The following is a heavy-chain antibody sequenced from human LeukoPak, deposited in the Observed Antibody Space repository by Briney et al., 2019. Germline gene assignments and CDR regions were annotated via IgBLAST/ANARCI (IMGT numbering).Heavy chain of an antibody. J-gene: IGHJ4*02. D-gene: IGHD3-22*01. Sequence: ASVTVSCTASGYTFTSYYMHWVRQAPGQRLEWMGWINAGNGNTKYSQNFQDRVTITRDTSASTAYMELSSLRSEDTAVYYCARDHGSYYFDSSGYYNSWGQGTLVTVSS. V-gene: IGHV1-3*01. CDR1: GYTFTSYY. CDR2: INAGNGNT. CDR3: ARDHGSYYFDSSGYYNS.